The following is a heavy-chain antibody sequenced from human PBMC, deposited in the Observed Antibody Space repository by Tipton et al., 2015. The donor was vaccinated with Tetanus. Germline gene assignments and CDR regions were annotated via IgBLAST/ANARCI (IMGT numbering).Heavy chain of an antibody. CDR2: LIPMFGTP. CDR1: GGTLRGHS. D-gene: IGHD2-21*02. Sequence: QSGPEVKKPGSSVNVSCKASGGTLRGHSITWVRQAPGQGLEWMGGLIPMFGTPKYAQKFQDRVTMSADRSTSTFYMELSRLTSEDTATYYCAQSKRGDYYYYYGWDVWGPGTTVTVSS. CDR3: AQSKRGDYYYYYGWDV. V-gene: IGHV1-69*06. J-gene: IGHJ6*02.